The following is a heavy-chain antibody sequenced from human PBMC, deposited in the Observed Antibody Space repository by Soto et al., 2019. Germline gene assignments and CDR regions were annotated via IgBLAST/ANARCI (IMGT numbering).Heavy chain of an antibody. Sequence: TLPLTCTVSGGSISSGDFYWSWIRQPPGKGLELIGNIYYSGSTYYNPSLRSRASMSVDTSQNQFSLKLSSMTAADTAVYFCARADDFSDRFDYWGQGALVTASS. D-gene: IGHD4-17*01. J-gene: IGHJ4*02. V-gene: IGHV4-30-4*01. CDR2: IYYSGST. CDR3: ARADDFSDRFDY. CDR1: GGSISSGDFY.